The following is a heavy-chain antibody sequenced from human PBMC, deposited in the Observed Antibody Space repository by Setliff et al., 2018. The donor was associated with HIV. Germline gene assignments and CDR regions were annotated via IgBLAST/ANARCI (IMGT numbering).Heavy chain of an antibody. J-gene: IGHJ6*03. D-gene: IGHD2-21*01. V-gene: IGHV4-59*08. CDR3: ARGILFFYYMDI. CDR1: GGSMSSYY. Sequence: PSETLSLTCILSGGSMSSYYWTWIRQPPGKGLEWIGYVLSSGSATYNPSLKSRVAMSVDTSKNQFSLSLASPTAADTAVYYCARGILFFYYMDIWGRGTTVTVSS. CDR2: VLSSGSA.